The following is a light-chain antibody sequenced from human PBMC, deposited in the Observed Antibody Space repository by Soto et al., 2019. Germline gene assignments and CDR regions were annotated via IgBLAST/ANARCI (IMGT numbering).Light chain of an antibody. CDR3: QNYSSVPV. V-gene: IGKV1-27*01. Sequence: DIQMTQSPTSLSASVGDRVTITCRASQGIRNFVAWYQQKPGKAPKLLIYAASTLHSGVPSRFSGSGSGTDFTLTINRLQPEDVATYSCQNYSSVPVFGPGTKVEIK. J-gene: IGKJ3*01. CDR1: QGIRNF. CDR2: AAS.